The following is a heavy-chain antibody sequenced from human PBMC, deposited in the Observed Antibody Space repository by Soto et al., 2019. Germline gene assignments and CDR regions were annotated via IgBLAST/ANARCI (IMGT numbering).Heavy chain of an antibody. CDR1: GYTFTSYA. J-gene: IGHJ3*02. Sequence: GASVKVSCKASGYTFTSYAMHWVRQAPGQRLEWMVWINAGNGNTKYSQKFQGRVTVTRDTSASTAYMELSSLRSEDTAVYYCARGYYDYVRGSYRYTGNTLDAFDIWGKGTMVTVSS. V-gene: IGHV1-3*01. D-gene: IGHD3-16*02. CDR3: ARGYYDYVRGSYRYTGNTLDAFDI. CDR2: INAGNGNT.